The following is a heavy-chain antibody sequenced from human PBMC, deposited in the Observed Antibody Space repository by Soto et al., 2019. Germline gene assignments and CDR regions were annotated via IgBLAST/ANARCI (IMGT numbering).Heavy chain of an antibody. CDR2: IYWDDAK. D-gene: IGHD3-9*01. Sequence: QITLKESGPTLVKPTQTLTLTCTFSGFSLSTSGVGVGWIRQPPGKALEWLALIYWDDAKRYSPSLKSRLTITKDTSKNQVVLTMTNMDPVDTATYYCAHSFAYYDILTGYWVRRNDAFDIWGQGTMVTVSS. CDR1: GFSLSTSGVG. J-gene: IGHJ3*02. CDR3: AHSFAYYDILTGYWVRRNDAFDI. V-gene: IGHV2-5*02.